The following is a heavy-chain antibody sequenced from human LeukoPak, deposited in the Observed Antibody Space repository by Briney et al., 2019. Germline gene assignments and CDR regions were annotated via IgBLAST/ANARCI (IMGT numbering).Heavy chain of an antibody. D-gene: IGHD5-18*01. CDR1: GFTFSSYS. J-gene: IGHJ4*02. V-gene: IGHV3-21*01. CDR2: ISSSSSYI. Sequence: GGSLRLSCAASGFTFSSYSMSWVRQAPGKGLEWVSSISSSSSYIYYADSVKGRFTISRDNAKNSLYLQMNSLRAEDTAVYYCARAVDTAMVFRGQGTLVTVSS. CDR3: ARAVDTAMVF.